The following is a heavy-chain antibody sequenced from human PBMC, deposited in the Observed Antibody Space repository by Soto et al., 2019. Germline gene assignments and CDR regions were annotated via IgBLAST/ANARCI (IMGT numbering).Heavy chain of an antibody. CDR2: INHSGST. V-gene: IGHV4-34*01. CDR1: GGSFSGYY. CDR3: ARKYPYGSGSYFPYYYYGMDV. D-gene: IGHD3-10*01. Sequence: PSETLSLTCAVYGGSFSGYYWSWIRQPPGKGLEWIGEINHSGSTNYNPSLKSRVTISVDTSKNQFSLKLSSVTAADTAVYYCARKYPYGSGSYFPYYYYGMDVWGQGTTVTVSS. J-gene: IGHJ6*02.